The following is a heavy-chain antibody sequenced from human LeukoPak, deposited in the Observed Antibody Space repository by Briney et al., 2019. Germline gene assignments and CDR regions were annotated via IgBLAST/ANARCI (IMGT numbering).Heavy chain of an antibody. J-gene: IGHJ5*02. V-gene: IGHV1-69*04. Sequence: GASVKVSCKASGYTFTGYYMHWVRQAPGQGLEWMGRIIPILGIANYAQKFQGRVTITADKSTSTAYMELSSLRSEDTAVYYCARGPYCSGGSCYYNWFDPWGQGTLVTVSS. CDR2: IIPILGIA. CDR3: ARGPYCSGGSCYYNWFDP. D-gene: IGHD2-15*01. CDR1: GYTFTGYY.